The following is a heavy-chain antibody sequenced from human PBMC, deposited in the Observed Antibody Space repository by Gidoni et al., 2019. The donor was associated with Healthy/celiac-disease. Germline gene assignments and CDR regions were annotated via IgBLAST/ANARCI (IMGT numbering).Heavy chain of an antibody. CDR2: IYYSGST. CDR3: ARRVGYCSSTSCYPPWFDP. Sequence: QLQLQESGPGLVKPSETLSLTCTVSGGSLSSSSYYWGWIRQPPGKGLEWIGSIYYSGSTYYNPSLKSRVTISVDTSKNQFSLKLSSVTAADTAVYYCARRVGYCSSTSCYPPWFDPWGQGTLVTVSS. J-gene: IGHJ5*02. CDR1: GGSLSSSSYY. V-gene: IGHV4-39*01. D-gene: IGHD2-2*01.